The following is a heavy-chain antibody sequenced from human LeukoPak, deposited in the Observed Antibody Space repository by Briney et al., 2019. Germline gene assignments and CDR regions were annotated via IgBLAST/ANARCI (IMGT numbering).Heavy chain of an antibody. D-gene: IGHD4-17*01. J-gene: IGHJ4*02. V-gene: IGHV1-18*01. CDR1: GYTFTGYG. Sequence: ASLKVSCKASGYTFTGYGIRWVRQAHGQGLEWMGWISAYNGNTNYAQKLQGRVTMTTDTSTSTAYMELRSLRSDDTAVYYCARMTTVTTRPLDYWGQGTLFTVSS. CDR2: ISAYNGNT. CDR3: ARMTTVTTRPLDY.